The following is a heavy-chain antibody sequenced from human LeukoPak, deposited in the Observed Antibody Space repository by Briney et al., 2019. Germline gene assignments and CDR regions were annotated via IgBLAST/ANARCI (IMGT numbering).Heavy chain of an antibody. Sequence: ASVSVSCTASGYTFTNYYIHGVRQARGQGREWRGITDPIGGSTNYAQKFQGRVTMTRDTSTSTVYMELSSLRSEDSAVYYCARWTTTYLDYWGQATLVTVSS. CDR1: GYTFTNYY. D-gene: IGHD4-11*01. CDR2: TDPIGGST. CDR3: ARWTTTYLDY. V-gene: IGHV1-46*01. J-gene: IGHJ4*02.